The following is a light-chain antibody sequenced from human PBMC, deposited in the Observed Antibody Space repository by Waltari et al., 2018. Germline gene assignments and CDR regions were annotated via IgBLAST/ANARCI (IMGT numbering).Light chain of an antibody. V-gene: IGKV3-15*01. CDR3: QQYNNWPPGRT. CDR2: GAS. Sequence: EIVMTQSPATLSVSPGERATLSCRASQRVSSNLAWYQQKPGQAPRLLIYGASTRATGIPARFSGSGSGTEFTLTISSLQSEDFAVYYCQQYNNWPPGRTFGGGTKVEIK. J-gene: IGKJ4*01. CDR1: QRVSSN.